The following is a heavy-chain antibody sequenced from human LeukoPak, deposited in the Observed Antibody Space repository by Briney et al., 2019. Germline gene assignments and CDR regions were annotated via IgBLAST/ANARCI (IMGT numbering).Heavy chain of an antibody. CDR3: AKDFNWAFDY. J-gene: IGHJ4*02. Sequence: GGSLRLSCAASGFTFSSSGMHWVRQAPGKGLEWVAFIRYDGNNKYYADSVKGRFTISRGISKNTVYLQMNSLRVEDTAVYYCAKDFNWAFDYWGQGTLVTVSS. CDR2: IRYDGNNK. D-gene: IGHD1-1*01. CDR1: GFTFSSSG. V-gene: IGHV3-30*02.